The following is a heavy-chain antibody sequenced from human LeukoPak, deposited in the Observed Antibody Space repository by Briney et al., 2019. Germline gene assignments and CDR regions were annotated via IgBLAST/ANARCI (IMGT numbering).Heavy chain of an antibody. CDR2: ISGSGGVT. CDR1: GFTFSSYA. V-gene: IGHV3-23*01. J-gene: IGHJ6*03. Sequence: PGRTLRLFCGASGFTFSSYAVIWVRGAPGRGREEVSAISGSGGVTYYTDSVKGRFTISRDNAKNSLYLQMNSLRAEDTAVYYCAELGITMIGGVWGKGTTVTIS. CDR3: AELGITMIGGV. D-gene: IGHD3-10*02.